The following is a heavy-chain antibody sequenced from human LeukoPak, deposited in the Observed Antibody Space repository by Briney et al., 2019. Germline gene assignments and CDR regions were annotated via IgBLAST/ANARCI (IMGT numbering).Heavy chain of an antibody. V-gene: IGHV1-18*01. Sequence: GASVKVSCTASGYSISGFWVTWVRQAPGQGLGWIGWISSDNGIPRYADKFQGRVTLTTDTSKTTTYMELRSLRSDDSAVYFCAHVANARYFFYFMDVWGKGTTVTVSS. CDR1: GYSISGFW. CDR2: ISSDNGIP. CDR3: AHVANARYFFYFMDV. J-gene: IGHJ6*03. D-gene: IGHD2-15*01.